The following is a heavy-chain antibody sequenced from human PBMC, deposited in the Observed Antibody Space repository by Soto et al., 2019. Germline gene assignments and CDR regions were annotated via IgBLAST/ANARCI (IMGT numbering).Heavy chain of an antibody. CDR2: INPNSGGT. CDR1: GYTFTGYY. V-gene: IGHV1-2*04. D-gene: IGHD2-2*01. CDR3: ARDLRDIVVVPAAMVHTEPHYYHYYRMAF. J-gene: IGHJ6*02. Sequence: ASVKVSCKASGYTFTGYYMHWVRQAPGQGLEWMGWINPNSGGTNYTQKFQGWVTMTRDTSISTAYMELSRLRSDDTAVYYCARDLRDIVVVPAAMVHTEPHYYHYYRMAFWGQGSTV.